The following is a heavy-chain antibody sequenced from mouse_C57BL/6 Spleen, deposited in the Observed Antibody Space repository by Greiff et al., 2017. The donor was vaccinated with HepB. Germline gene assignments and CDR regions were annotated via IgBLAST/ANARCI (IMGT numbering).Heavy chain of an antibody. J-gene: IGHJ3*01. V-gene: IGHV7-3*01. CDR1: GFTFTDYY. Sequence: EVMLVESGGGLVQPGGSLSLSCAASGFTFTDYYMSWVRQPPGKALEWLGFIRNKANGYTTEYSASVKGRFTISRDNSQGILYLQMNALRAEDSATYSCARYEVTAQASFAYWGQGTLVTVSA. D-gene: IGHD3-2*02. CDR2: IRNKANGYTT. CDR3: ARYEVTAQASFAY.